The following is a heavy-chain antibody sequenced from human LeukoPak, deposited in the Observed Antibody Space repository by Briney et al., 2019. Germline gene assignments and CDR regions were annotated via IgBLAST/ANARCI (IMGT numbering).Heavy chain of an antibody. CDR3: AKDHEEHGVGAFDI. CDR1: GFTVSSNY. J-gene: IGHJ3*02. CDR2: IKQDGSDK. D-gene: IGHD1/OR15-1a*01. V-gene: IGHV3-7*01. Sequence: GGSLRLSCAASGFTVSSNYMSWVRQAPGKGLELVANIKQDGSDKYCVDSVKGRFIISRDNAKNSLYLQMNSLRAEDTAVYYCAKDHEEHGVGAFDIWGQGTMVTVSS.